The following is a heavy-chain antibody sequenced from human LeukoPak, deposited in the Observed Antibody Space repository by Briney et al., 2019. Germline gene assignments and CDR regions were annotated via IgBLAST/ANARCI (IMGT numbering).Heavy chain of an antibody. CDR2: IYTGGST. V-gene: IGHV4-61*02. J-gene: IGHJ4*02. CDR3: AMRERLAAAFDY. CDR1: GGSISSGSYY. D-gene: IGHD6-13*01. Sequence: SETLSLTCTVSGGSISSGSYYWSWIRQPAGKGLEWIGRIYTGGSTNYNPSLKSRVTISVDTSKNQFSLKLSSVTAADTAVYYCAMRERLAAAFDYWGQGTLVTVSS.